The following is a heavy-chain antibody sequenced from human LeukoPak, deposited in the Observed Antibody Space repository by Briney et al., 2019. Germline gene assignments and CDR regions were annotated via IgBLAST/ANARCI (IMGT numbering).Heavy chain of an antibody. CDR2: ISAYNGNT. V-gene: IGHV1-18*01. J-gene: IGHJ4*02. CDR1: GYTFTSYG. Sequence: ASVTVSCKASGYTFTSYGISWVRQTPGQGLEWMGWISAYNGNTNYAQKLQGRVTMTTDTSTSTAYMELRSLRSDDTAVYYCARYTMVRGNDYWGQGTLVTVSS. CDR3: ARYTMVRGNDY. D-gene: IGHD3-10*01.